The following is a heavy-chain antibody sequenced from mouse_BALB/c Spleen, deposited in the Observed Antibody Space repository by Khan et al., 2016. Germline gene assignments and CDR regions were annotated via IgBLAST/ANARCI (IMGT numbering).Heavy chain of an antibody. V-gene: IGHV1S34*01. CDR1: GYSFTGYY. Sequence: LVKPGASVKISCKASGYSFTGYYMHWVKQSHGKSLEWIGYINSYNGATSYNQKFKGKATFTVDTSSSTAYMQFNSLTSEDSAVYYCASPYGSIDVGVAYWGQGTLATVSA. CDR3: ASPYGSIDVGVAY. J-gene: IGHJ3*01. D-gene: IGHD1-1*01. CDR2: INSYNGAT.